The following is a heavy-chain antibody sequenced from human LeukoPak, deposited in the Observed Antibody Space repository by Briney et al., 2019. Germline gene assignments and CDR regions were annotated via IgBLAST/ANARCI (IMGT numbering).Heavy chain of an antibody. V-gene: IGHV3-66*01. CDR2: IYTSGIT. J-gene: IGHJ4*02. CDR1: GFTLSSNF. D-gene: IGHD1-26*01. Sequence: GGSLRLSCAVSGFTLSSNFMSWLRQAPRKGPEWVSVIYTSGITYYADSVRGRFTISRDNSKNTLYLQMDSLTAEDTAVYYCAREDAGGTYSFDYWGQGTLVIVSS. CDR3: AREDAGGTYSFDY.